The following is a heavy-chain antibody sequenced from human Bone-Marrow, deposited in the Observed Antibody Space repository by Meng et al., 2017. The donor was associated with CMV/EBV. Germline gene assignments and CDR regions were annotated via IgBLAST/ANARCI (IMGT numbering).Heavy chain of an antibody. J-gene: IGHJ4*02. V-gene: IGHV3-49*04. CDR1: GFTFGDYA. CDR3: TGTYYFDSSGFSLPY. Sequence: GVLRLSCTASGFTFGDYAMSWVRQAPGKGLEWLGFIRSKAYGGTTQYAASVKGRFTISRDDSKSIAYLQMNTLKTEDTAVYYCTGTYYFDSSGFSLPYWGQGTLVTVSS. D-gene: IGHD3-22*01. CDR2: IRSKAYGGTT.